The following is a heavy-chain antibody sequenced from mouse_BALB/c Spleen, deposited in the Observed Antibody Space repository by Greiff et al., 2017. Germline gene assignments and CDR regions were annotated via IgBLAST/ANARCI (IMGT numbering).Heavy chain of an antibody. CDR1: GFNIKDTY. J-gene: IGHJ2*01. CDR2: IDPANGNT. V-gene: IGHV14-3*02. Sequence: VQLQQSGAELVKPGASVKLSCTASGFNIKDTYMHWVKQRPEQGLEWIGRIDPANGNTKYDPKFQGKATITADTSSNTAYLQLSSLTSENTAVYYCARSDDEFCFDYWGQVTTLTVSS. CDR3: ARSDDEFCFDY. D-gene: IGHD2-12*01.